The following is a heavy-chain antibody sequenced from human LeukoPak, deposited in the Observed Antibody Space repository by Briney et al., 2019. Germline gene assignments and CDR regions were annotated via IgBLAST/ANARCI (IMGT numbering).Heavy chain of an antibody. J-gene: IGHJ6*03. CDR1: GGSISSYY. V-gene: IGHV4-59*12. CDR3: ARRHGGYSYGLGYYYYYMDV. CDR2: IYYSGST. Sequence: SETLSLTCTVSGGSISSYYWSWIRQPPGKGLEWIGYIYYSGSTNYNPSLKSRVTISVDTSKNQFSLKLSSVTAADTAVYYCARRHGGYSYGLGYYYYYMDVWGKGTTVTISS. D-gene: IGHD5-18*01.